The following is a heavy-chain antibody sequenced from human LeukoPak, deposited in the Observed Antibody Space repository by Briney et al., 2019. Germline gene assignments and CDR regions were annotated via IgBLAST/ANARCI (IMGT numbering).Heavy chain of an antibody. CDR3: ATGEYSYGLPNDY. Sequence: ASVKVSCKVSGYTLTELSMHWVRQAPGKGLEWVGGFDPEDGETIYAQKFQGRVTMTEDTSTDTAYMELSSLRSEDTAVYYCATGEYSYGLPNDYWGQGTLVTVSS. CDR2: FDPEDGET. CDR1: GYTLTELS. J-gene: IGHJ4*02. D-gene: IGHD5-18*01. V-gene: IGHV1-24*01.